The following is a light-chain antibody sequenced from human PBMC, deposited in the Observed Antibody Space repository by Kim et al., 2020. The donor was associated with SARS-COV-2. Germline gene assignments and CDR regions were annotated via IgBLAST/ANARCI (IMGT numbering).Light chain of an antibody. CDR3: QQYSSYST. Sequence: DIQMTQSPSTLSASVGDRVTITCRASQSIDTWLAWYQQKPGKAPNLLIYKASNLENGVPSRFSGSGSGTEFTLTVSSLQPDDFATYYCQQYSSYSTFGQGTKVDIK. CDR1: QSIDTW. J-gene: IGKJ1*01. V-gene: IGKV1-5*03. CDR2: KAS.